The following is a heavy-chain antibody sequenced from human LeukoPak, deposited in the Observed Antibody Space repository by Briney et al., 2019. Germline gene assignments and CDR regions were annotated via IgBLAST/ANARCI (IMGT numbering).Heavy chain of an antibody. CDR1: GYTFTNYG. CDR3: ARSAYSFGYHYYDY. V-gene: IGHV1-18*01. Sequence: GASVKVSCKTSGYTFTNYGFVWVRQAPVTGLEWLGWISASSGSPNHAQNVRDRVTLTTDASTSTAHMELRNLRSDDTAVYFCARSAYSFGYHYYDYWGQGTLVTVSS. D-gene: IGHD5-18*01. J-gene: IGHJ4*02. CDR2: ISASSGSP.